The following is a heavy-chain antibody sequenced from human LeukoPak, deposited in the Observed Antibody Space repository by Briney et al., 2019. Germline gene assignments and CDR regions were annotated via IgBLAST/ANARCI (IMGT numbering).Heavy chain of an antibody. J-gene: IGHJ6*02. Sequence: GRSLRLSCAASGFTFSSSDMHWVRQAPGKGLEWVALIWSDGSNKYYADSVKGRFTISRDNSKNTLYLQMNSLRAEDTAVYYCAKPDYYYGSGTSTYFGMDVWGQGTTVTVSS. V-gene: IGHV3-33*06. CDR3: AKPDYYYGSGTSTYFGMDV. CDR2: IWSDGSNK. CDR1: GFTFSSSD. D-gene: IGHD3-10*01.